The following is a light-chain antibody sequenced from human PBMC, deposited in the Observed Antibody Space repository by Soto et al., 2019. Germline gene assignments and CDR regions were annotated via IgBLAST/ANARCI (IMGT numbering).Light chain of an antibody. J-gene: IGKJ1*01. CDR3: QQYVSSPWT. V-gene: IGKV3-20*01. CDR1: QSVSSRS. Sequence: EIVLTQSPGTLSLSPGERATLSCRASQSVSSRSLAWFQQKPGQAPRLLIYGASSRATSIPDRFSGSGSGTDFTLTISRLEPEDFAVYYCQQYVSSPWTFGQGTRVEIE. CDR2: GAS.